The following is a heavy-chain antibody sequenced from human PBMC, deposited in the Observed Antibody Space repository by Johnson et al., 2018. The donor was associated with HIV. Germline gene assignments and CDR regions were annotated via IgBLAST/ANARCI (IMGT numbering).Heavy chain of an antibody. V-gene: IGHV3-66*04. Sequence: MQLVESGGGVVQPGRSLRLSCAASGFTFSSYAMHWVRQAPGKGLERVSVIYSGGSTYYADSVKGRFTISRDNSKNTLYLQMNSLRAEDTAVYYCARLSVAGDAFDIWGQGTMVTVSS. CDR2: IYSGGST. CDR1: GFTFSSYA. J-gene: IGHJ3*02. D-gene: IGHD6-19*01. CDR3: ARLSVAGDAFDI.